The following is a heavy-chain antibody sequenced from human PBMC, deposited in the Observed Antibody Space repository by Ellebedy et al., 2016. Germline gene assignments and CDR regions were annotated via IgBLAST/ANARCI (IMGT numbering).Heavy chain of an antibody. J-gene: IGHJ4*02. CDR1: GYTFTGYY. V-gene: IGHV1-2*04. Sequence: ASVKVSCKASGYTFTGYYMHWVRQAPGQGLEWMGWINPNSGGTNYAQKFQGWVTMTRDTSISTAYMELSRLRSDDTAVYYCARGITYYYDSSGYPTYLFDYWGQGTLVTVSS. CDR2: INPNSGGT. D-gene: IGHD3-22*01. CDR3: ARGITYYYDSSGYPTYLFDY.